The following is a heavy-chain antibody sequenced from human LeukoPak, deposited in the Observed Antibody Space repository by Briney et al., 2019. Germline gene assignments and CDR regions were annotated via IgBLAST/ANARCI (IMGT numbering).Heavy chain of an antibody. CDR3: ARAGFREWLRKPFDY. V-gene: IGHV1-2*02. CDR2: INPNSGGT. Sequence: GASVKVSCKASGYTFTGYYMHWVRQAPGQGLEWMGWINPNSGGTNYAQKFQGRVTMTRDTSISTAYMELSRLRSDDTVVYYCARAGFREWLRKPFDYWGQGTLVTVSS. CDR1: GYTFTGYY. D-gene: IGHD5-12*01. J-gene: IGHJ4*02.